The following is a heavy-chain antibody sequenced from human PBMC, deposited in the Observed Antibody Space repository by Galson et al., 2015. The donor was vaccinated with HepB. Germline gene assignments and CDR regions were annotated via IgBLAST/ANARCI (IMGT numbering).Heavy chain of an antibody. D-gene: IGHD2-15*01. Sequence: SVKVSCKASGYTFTTQSMHWVRQAPGQGLEWMGMINAANGNTKHSQEFQGRVTITRDTSASTAYMELSSLRSEDTAVYYCARDGGTWDFDYWGQGTQVTVSS. J-gene: IGHJ4*02. CDR3: ARDGGTWDFDY. CDR2: INAANGNT. CDR1: GYTFTTQS. V-gene: IGHV1-3*01.